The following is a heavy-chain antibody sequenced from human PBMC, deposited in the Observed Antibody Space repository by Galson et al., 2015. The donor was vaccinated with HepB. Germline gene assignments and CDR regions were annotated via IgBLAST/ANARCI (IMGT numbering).Heavy chain of an antibody. CDR2: INPSGGST. D-gene: IGHD3-3*01. CDR1: GYTFTSYY. J-gene: IGHJ6*02. Sequence: SVKVSCKASGYTFTSYYMHWVRQAPGQGLEWMGIINPSGGSTSYAQKFQGRVTMTRNTSTSTVYMELSSLRSEDTAVYYCARHAELRFLEWSPDYYYGMDVWGQGTTVTVSS. CDR3: ARHAELRFLEWSPDYYYGMDV. V-gene: IGHV1-46*01.